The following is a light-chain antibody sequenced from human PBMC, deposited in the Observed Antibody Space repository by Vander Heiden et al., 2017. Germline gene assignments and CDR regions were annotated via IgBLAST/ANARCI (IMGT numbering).Light chain of an antibody. CDR1: QSVSSN. CDR2: GAS. CDR3: QQYKDWLPLT. Sequence: IVITQSLATLSVSPGERATLSCRASQSVSSNLAWYQQIPGQAPSLLIYGASTRATGIPDRFSASGAGTEFNLTISSLQSEDFAVYYCQQYKDWLPLTFGGRTKVEIK. J-gene: IGKJ4*01. V-gene: IGKV3-15*01.